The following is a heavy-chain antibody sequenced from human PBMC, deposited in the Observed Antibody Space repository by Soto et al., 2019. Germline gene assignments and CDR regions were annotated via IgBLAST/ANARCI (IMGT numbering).Heavy chain of an antibody. D-gene: IGHD3-22*01. V-gene: IGHV4-34*01. CDR3: ARGNYYDSSGYFYFDY. J-gene: IGHJ4*02. Sequence: SETLSLTCAVYGGSFSGYYWSWIRQPPGKGLEWIGEINHSGSTNYNPSLKSRVTISVDTSKNQFSLKLSSVTAADTAVYYCARGNYYDSSGYFYFDYWGQGTLVTVSS. CDR1: GGSFSGYY. CDR2: INHSGST.